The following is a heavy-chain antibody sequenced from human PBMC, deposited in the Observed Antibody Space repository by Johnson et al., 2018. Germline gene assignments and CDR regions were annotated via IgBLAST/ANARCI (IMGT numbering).Heavy chain of an antibody. Sequence: VQLVQSGGGLAQXGGSXRLXCAVSGFTVSDNYMTWVRQAPGKGLEWGSVIFVGDTAYYTESVKGRFTISSDYSKHTVSLQLNRLRPEDTAVYYCARGYITGSDAFDIWGQGTMVAVSS. J-gene: IGHJ3*02. V-gene: IGHV3-66*02. CDR2: IFVGDTA. CDR1: GFTVSDNY. CDR3: ARGYITGSDAFDI. D-gene: IGHD6-19*01.